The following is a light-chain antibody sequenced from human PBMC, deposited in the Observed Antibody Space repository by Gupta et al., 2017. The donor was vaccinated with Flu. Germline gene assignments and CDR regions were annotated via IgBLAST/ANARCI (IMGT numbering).Light chain of an antibody. J-gene: IGKJ2*01. CDR2: DAS. CDR1: QGIKNY. CDR3: QQEDYLPNT. Sequence: TQMTQSPSSLSASIGDRVTITCQASQGIKNYLNWYQQKPGKAPKLLIYDASNLETWVPSRFSGSGAGTHFTLTISRLQPEEAATYYCQQEDYLPNTFGQGTKLQIK. V-gene: IGKV1-33*01.